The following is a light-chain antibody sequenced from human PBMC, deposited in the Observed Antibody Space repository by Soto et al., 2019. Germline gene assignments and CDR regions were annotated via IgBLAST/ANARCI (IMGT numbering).Light chain of an antibody. CDR1: SSNIGSNY. CDR3: AAWDDSLSVYVV. V-gene: IGLV1-47*01. CDR2: RNN. Sequence: QSVLTQPPSASGTPGQRVTTSCSGSSSNIGSNYVYWYQQLPGTAPKLLIYRNNQRPSGVPDRFSGSKSGTSASLAISGLRSEDEADYYCAAWDDSLSVYVVFGGGTKVTVL. J-gene: IGLJ2*01.